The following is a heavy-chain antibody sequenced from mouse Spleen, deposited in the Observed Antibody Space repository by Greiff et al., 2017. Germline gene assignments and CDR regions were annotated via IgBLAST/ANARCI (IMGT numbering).Heavy chain of an antibody. D-gene: IGHD1-1*01. CDR1: GFTFSDYY. CDR3: ARDYYGSSYPFAY. CDR2: ISDGGSYT. J-gene: IGHJ3*01. Sequence: DVQLVESGGGLAKPGASLKLSCAASGFTFSDYYMYWVRQTPGKRLEWVATISDGGSYTYYPDSVKGRFTISRDNAKNNLYLQMSSLKSEDTAMYYCARDYYGSSYPFAYWGQGTMVTVSA. V-gene: IGHV5-4*02.